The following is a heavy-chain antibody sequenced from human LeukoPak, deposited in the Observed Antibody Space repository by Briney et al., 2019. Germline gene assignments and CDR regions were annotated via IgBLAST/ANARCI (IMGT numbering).Heavy chain of an antibody. J-gene: IGHJ4*02. D-gene: IGHD3-22*01. Sequence: PGGSLRLSCAASGFTFSSYAMSWVRQAPGKGLEWVSAISGSGGSTYYVDSVKGRFTISRDNSKNTLYLQMNSLRAEDTAVYYCAKDSSYDSSGYYYNSMPCFDYWGQGTLVTVSS. CDR3: AKDSSYDSSGYYYNSMPCFDY. V-gene: IGHV3-23*01. CDR1: GFTFSSYA. CDR2: ISGSGGST.